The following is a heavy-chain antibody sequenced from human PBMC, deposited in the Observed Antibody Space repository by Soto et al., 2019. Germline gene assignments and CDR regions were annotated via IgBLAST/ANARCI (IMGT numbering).Heavy chain of an antibody. V-gene: IGHV4-4*07. CDR2: IYTSGST. D-gene: IGHD1-26*01. Sequence: SETLSLTCTVSGGSISSYYWSWIRQPAGKGLEWIGRIYTSGSTNYNPSLKSRVTMSVDTSKNQFSLKLSSVTAADTAVYYCARDPPFSGSYDKNAFDIWGQGTMVTVSS. J-gene: IGHJ3*02. CDR3: ARDPPFSGSYDKNAFDI. CDR1: GGSISSYY.